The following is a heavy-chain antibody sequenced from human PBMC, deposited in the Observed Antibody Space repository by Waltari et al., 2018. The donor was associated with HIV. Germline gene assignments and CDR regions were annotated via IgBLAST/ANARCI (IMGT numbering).Heavy chain of an antibody. CDR2: IYHSGST. CDR1: GYSISSGYY. Sequence: LVKPSETLSLTCAVSGYSISSGYYWGWIRQPPGKGLEWIGSIYHSGSTYYNPSLKSRVTISVDTSKNQFSLKLSSVTAADTAVYYCAVGIAVAGSEDYFDYWGQGTLVTVSS. D-gene: IGHD6-19*01. V-gene: IGHV4-38-2*01. J-gene: IGHJ4*02. CDR3: AVGIAVAGSEDYFDY.